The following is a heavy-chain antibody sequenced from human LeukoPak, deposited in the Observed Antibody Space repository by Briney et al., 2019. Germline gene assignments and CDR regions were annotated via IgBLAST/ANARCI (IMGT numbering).Heavy chain of an antibody. Sequence: GRSLRLSCAASGFIFGSYGMHWVRQAPGKGLEWVAVISYDGINKYYADSVKDRFTISRDNPKNMLCLQMNSLRAEDTAVYYCASITRSVTPPGGYWGQGTLVTVSS. J-gene: IGHJ4*02. CDR1: GFIFGSYG. V-gene: IGHV3-30*03. CDR2: ISYDGINK. CDR3: ASITRSVTPPGGY. D-gene: IGHD2-15*01.